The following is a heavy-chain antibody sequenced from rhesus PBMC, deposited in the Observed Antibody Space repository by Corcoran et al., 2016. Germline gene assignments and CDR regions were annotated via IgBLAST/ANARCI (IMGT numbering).Heavy chain of an antibody. CDR2: INGYTGSS. J-gene: IGHJ5-1*01. CDR1: GVSFRSYW. V-gene: IGHV4-80*01. CDR3: TSPIRYRFDV. D-gene: IGHD4-29*01. Sequence: QVQLQESGPGLLKPSETLSLTCAVSGVSFRSYWWNWIRQSQGTGLVWTGEINGYTGSSNYNPSLQSRVTISMDVSTSQFSLRLTSVTAADTAVYYCTSPIRYRFDVWGPGVLVSVSS.